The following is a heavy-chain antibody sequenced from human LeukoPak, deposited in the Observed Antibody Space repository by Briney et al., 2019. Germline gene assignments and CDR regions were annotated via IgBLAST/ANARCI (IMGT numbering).Heavy chain of an antibody. J-gene: IGHJ1*01. D-gene: IGHD2-21*02. CDR2: ISGSSRHI. Sequence: GGSLRLSCAASGFTFSDYTMNWVRQAPGKGLEYVSSISGSSRHIYYADSVKGRFTISRDNTKSSLYLQMNSLRVEDMAVYYCARGYSGGDCYGDWGQGTLVTVSS. V-gene: IGHV3-21*01. CDR3: ARGYSGGDCYGD. CDR1: GFTFSDYT.